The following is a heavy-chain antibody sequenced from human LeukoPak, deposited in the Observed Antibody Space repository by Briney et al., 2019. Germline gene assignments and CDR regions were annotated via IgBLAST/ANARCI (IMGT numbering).Heavy chain of an antibody. D-gene: IGHD6-13*01. J-gene: IGHJ6*02. Sequence: ASVKVSCKASGGTFSSYAISWVRQAPGQGLEWMGWMNPNSGNTGYAQKFQGRVTMTRNTSISTAYMELSSLRSEDTAVYYCARGLRGVSSWWNDYYYYYGMDVWGQGTTVTVSS. CDR1: GGTFSSYA. CDR3: ARGLRGVSSWWNDYYYYYGMDV. V-gene: IGHV1-8*02. CDR2: MNPNSGNT.